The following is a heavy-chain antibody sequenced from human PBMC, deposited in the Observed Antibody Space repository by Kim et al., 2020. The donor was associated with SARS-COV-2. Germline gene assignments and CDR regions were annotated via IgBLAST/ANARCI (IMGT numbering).Heavy chain of an antibody. CDR1: GGSFSGYY. CDR2: INHSGST. V-gene: IGHV4-34*01. Sequence: SETLSLTCAVYGGSFSGYYWSWIRQPPGKGLEWIGEINHSGSTNYNPSLKSRVTISVDTSKNQFSLKLSSVTAADTAVYYCARGRMAPLLLSRSGSGRPYYLDYWGQGTLVTVSS. J-gene: IGHJ4*02. D-gene: IGHD3-10*01. CDR3: ARGRMAPLLLSRSGSGRPYYLDY.